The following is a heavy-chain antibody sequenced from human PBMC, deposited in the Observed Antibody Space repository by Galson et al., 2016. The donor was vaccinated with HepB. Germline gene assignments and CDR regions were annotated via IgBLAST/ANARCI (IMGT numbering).Heavy chain of an antibody. Sequence: TLSLTCTVSGGSITIGGYYWTWLRQHPTNGLEWIGYIYYSGSTYYNSSLKTRVIISVDTSKNQFSLMLSSVTAADTAVYYCARGTNCSGGRCFWFDPWGRGTLVTVSS. CDR1: GGSITIGGYY. J-gene: IGHJ5*02. CDR3: ARGTNCSGGRCFWFDP. D-gene: IGHD2-15*01. CDR2: IYYSGST. V-gene: IGHV4-31*03.